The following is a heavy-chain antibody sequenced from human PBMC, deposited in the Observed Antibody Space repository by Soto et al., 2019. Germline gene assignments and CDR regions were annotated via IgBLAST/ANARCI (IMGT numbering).Heavy chain of an antibody. CDR3: AALKRMVAGDY. CDR1: GGSVRRDNYY. D-gene: IGHD2-8*01. V-gene: IGHV4-61*01. Sequence: QVQLQESGPGLVKPSETLSLTCTVSGGSVRRDNYYWSWIRQPPGKGLEWIGYIYNSGSTKYNPSLESRVTIPGDTSDNQFSLNLISVTTADTAVYYFAALKRMVAGDYWGQGALVTVSS. J-gene: IGHJ4*02. CDR2: IYNSGST.